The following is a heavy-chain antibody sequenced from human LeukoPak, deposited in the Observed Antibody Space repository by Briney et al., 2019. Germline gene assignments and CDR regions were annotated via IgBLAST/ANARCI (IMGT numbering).Heavy chain of an antibody. CDR1: GYTLTKLS. J-gene: IGHJ6*03. D-gene: IGHD5-18*01. CDR2: FDPEVGDI. CDR3: AIGDVDTSTGYHYFYLVV. V-gene: IGHV1-24*01. Sequence: GASVKVSCKVSGYTLTKLSMHWVRQAPGKGLEWMGYFDPEVGDIVYAEKFEGRATMTEETSTGTAYLEMNSLTSEDTAVYYCAIGDVDTSTGYHYFYLVVWGRGTTVTISS.